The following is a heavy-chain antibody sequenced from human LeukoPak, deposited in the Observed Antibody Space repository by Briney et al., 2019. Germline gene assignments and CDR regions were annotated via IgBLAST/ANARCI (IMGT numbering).Heavy chain of an antibody. CDR3: ARGRYCSATICSGGDAFDI. V-gene: IGHV4-4*07. Sequence: SETLSLTYTVSGGSISNYYWSWIRQPAGKGLEWIGRIYTSASTNYNPSLKSRVTLSVDASKNQFSLRLSSLTAADTAVYYCARGRYCSATICSGGDAFDIWGQGTVVTVSS. CDR2: IYTSAST. CDR1: GGSISNYY. J-gene: IGHJ3*02. D-gene: IGHD5-24*01.